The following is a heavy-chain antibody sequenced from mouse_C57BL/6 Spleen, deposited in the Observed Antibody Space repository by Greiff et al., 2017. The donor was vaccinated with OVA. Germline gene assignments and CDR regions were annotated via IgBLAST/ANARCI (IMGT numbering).Heavy chain of an antibody. D-gene: IGHD1-1*01. J-gene: IGHJ3*01. CDR2: IYPGDGDT. Sequence: VQLQQSGPELVKPGASVKISCKASGYAFSSSWMNWVKQRPGKGLEWIGRIYPGDGDTNYNGKFKGKATLTADKSSSTAYMQLSSLTSEDSAVYFCARENYGSRRGFAYWGQGTLVTVSA. CDR3: ARENYGSRRGFAY. CDR1: GYAFSSSW. V-gene: IGHV1-82*01.